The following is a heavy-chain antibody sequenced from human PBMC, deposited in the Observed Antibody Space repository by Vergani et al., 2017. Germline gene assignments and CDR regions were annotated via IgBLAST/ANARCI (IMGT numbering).Heavy chain of an antibody. V-gene: IGHV1-46*01. Sequence: QVQLVQSGAEVKKPGASVKVSCKASGYPFTTYYMHWVRQAPGQGLEWMGIINPSGGSTSYAQKFQGRVTMTRDTSTSTVYMQLSSLRSEDTAVYYCARERYDTLYYYYMDVWGKGTTVTVSS. D-gene: IGHD3-22*01. CDR2: INPSGGST. J-gene: IGHJ6*03. CDR3: ARERYDTLYYYYMDV. CDR1: GYPFTTYY.